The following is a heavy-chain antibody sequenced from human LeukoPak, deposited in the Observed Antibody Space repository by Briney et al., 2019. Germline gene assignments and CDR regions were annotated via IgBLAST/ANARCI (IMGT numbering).Heavy chain of an antibody. CDR1: GGSISSYY. D-gene: IGHD3-10*01. CDR2: ISSSSSYI. V-gene: IGHV3-21*04. J-gene: IGHJ4*02. CDR3: AKLFESGTYNNFFHY. Sequence: ETLSLTCTVSGGSISSYYWSWVRQAPGKGLEWVSSISSSSSYIYYADSVKGRFTISRDNSKNTLYLQMNSLRPEDTAIYYCAKLFESGTYNNFFHYWGQGTLVTVSS.